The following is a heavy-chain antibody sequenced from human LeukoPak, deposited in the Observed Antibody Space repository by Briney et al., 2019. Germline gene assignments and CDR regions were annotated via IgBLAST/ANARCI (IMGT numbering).Heavy chain of an antibody. CDR1: GGSFSGYY. Sequence: SETLSLTCAVYGGSFSGYYLSWIRQPPGKGLEWIGEINHSGSTNYNPSLKSRGTISVDTSKNQCSLKLSSVTAADTAVYYCARVTAFVVYWGQGTLVTVSS. CDR3: ARVTAFVVY. V-gene: IGHV4-34*01. D-gene: IGHD2-21*01. CDR2: INHSGST. J-gene: IGHJ4*02.